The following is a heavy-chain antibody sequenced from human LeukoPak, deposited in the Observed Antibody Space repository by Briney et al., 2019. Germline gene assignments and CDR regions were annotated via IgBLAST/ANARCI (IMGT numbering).Heavy chain of an antibody. CDR1: GFTFSDHY. Sequence: PGGSLRLSCAASGFTFSDHYMDWVRQAPGKGLEWVGRTRNKANSYTTEYAASVKGRFTISRDDSKNSLYLQMNSLKTEDTAVYYCARESSLYDSSGYWLRYFDLWGRGTLVTVSS. V-gene: IGHV3-72*01. CDR2: TRNKANSYTT. J-gene: IGHJ2*01. D-gene: IGHD3-22*01. CDR3: ARESSLYDSSGYWLRYFDL.